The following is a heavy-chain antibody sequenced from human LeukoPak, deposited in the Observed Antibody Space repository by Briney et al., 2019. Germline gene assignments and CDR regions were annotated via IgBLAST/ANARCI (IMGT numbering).Heavy chain of an antibody. CDR3: AVPSDIVVVVAARYGMDV. D-gene: IGHD2-15*01. Sequence: GGSLRLSCAASGFTFSSYAMGWVRQAPGKGLEWVSAISGSGGSTYYADSVKGRFTISRDNSKNTLYLQMNSLRAEDTAVYYCAVPSDIVVVVAARYGMDVWGQGTTVTVSS. CDR1: GFTFSSYA. V-gene: IGHV3-23*01. CDR2: ISGSGGST. J-gene: IGHJ6*02.